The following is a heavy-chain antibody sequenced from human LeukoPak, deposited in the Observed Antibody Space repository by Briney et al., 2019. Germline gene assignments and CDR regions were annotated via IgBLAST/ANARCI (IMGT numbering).Heavy chain of an antibody. J-gene: IGHJ4*02. D-gene: IGHD3-22*01. CDR1: GGSISSSSYY. V-gene: IGHV4-39*01. Sequence: SETLSLTCTVSGGSISSSSYYWGWIRQPPGKGLEWIGSIYYSGSTYYNPSLKSRVTISVDTSKNQFSLKLSSVTAADTAVYYCALIGNYYDSSGWIEPYYFDYWGQGTLVTVSS. CDR2: IYYSGST. CDR3: ALIGNYYDSSGWIEPYYFDY.